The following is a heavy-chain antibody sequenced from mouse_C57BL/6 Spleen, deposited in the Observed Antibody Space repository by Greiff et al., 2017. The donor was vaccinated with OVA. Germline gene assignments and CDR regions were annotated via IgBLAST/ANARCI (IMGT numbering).Heavy chain of an antibody. J-gene: IGHJ4*01. CDR1: GYTFTSYW. V-gene: IGHV1-64*01. CDR2: IHPNSGST. CDR3: ARWLSLYAMYY. Sequence: QVQLKQSGAELVKPGASVKLSCKASGYTFTSYWMHWVKQRPGQGLEWIGMIHPNSGSTNYNEKFKSKATLTVDKSPSIAYMQLSSLTAEDSAVYYCARWLSLYAMYYWGQGTSVTVSS. D-gene: IGHD2-2*01.